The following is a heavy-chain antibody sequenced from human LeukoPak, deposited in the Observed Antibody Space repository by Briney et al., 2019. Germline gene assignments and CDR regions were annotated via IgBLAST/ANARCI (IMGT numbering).Heavy chain of an antibody. CDR1: GFTFSSYS. J-gene: IGHJ4*02. V-gene: IGHV3-23*01. CDR3: AKDGHYGSGSYYPVYFLDY. CDR2: ISGSGGST. Sequence: PGGSLRLSCAASGFTFSSYSMNWDRQAPGKGLEWVSAISGSGGSTYYADSVKGRFTISRDNSKNTLYLQMNSLRAEDTAVYYCAKDGHYGSGSYYPVYFLDYWGQGTLVTVSS. D-gene: IGHD3-10*01.